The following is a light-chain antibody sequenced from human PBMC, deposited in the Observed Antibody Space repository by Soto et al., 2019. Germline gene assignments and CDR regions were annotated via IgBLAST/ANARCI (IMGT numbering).Light chain of an antibody. J-gene: IGKJ4*01. Sequence: DIQMTQSPSILSASVGDRVTITCRASQSIRSWLAWYQQTPGKPPRIXIYAAPSLQSGVPSRFICSGAGPKCTRPISSLQPEDVKTDCCLQHNSYPLTFCGGTKVDIK. CDR3: LQHNSYPLT. CDR1: QSIRSW. V-gene: IGKV1-5*01. CDR2: AAP.